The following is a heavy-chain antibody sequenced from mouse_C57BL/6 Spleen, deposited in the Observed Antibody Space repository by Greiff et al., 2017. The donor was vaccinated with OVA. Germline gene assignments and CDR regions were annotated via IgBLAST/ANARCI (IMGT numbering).Heavy chain of an antibody. CDR3: TRAPYYYGSSDYYAMDY. D-gene: IGHD1-1*01. Sequence: EVQLVESGEGLVKPGGSLKLSCAASGFTFSSYAMSWVRQTPEKRLEWVAYISSGGDYIYYADTVKGRFTISRDNARNTLYLQMSSLKSEDTAMYYCTRAPYYYGSSDYYAMDYWGQGTSVTVSS. J-gene: IGHJ4*01. CDR1: GFTFSSYA. CDR2: ISSGGDYI. V-gene: IGHV5-9-1*02.